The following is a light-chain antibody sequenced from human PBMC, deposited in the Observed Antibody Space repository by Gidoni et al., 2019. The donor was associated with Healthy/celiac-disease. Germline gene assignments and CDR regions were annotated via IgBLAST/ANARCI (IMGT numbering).Light chain of an antibody. CDR1: SGHSSYA. CDR2: LNSDDSH. V-gene: IGLV4-69*01. CDR3: QTWGTGIQV. J-gene: IGLJ3*02. Sequence: QLVLTQSPSASASLGASVKLTCTLSSGHSSYAIAWHQQQPEKGHRYLMKLNSDDSHSKGDGIPDRFSGSSSGAERYLTISSLQSEDEADYYCQTWGTGIQVFGGGTKLTVL.